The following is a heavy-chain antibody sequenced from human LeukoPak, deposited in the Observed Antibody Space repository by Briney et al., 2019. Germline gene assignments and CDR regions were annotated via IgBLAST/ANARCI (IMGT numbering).Heavy chain of an antibody. Sequence: SETLSLTCTVSGGSISNYYWSWLRQPAGKGLEWIGRIYSSGTTIYNPSLKSRVTMSVDTSKTQFSLKPSSVTAADTAVYFCASGSSGYDPWGQGTLVTVSS. V-gene: IGHV4-4*07. CDR3: ASGSSGYDP. CDR2: IYSSGTT. CDR1: GGSISNYY. J-gene: IGHJ5*02. D-gene: IGHD5-12*01.